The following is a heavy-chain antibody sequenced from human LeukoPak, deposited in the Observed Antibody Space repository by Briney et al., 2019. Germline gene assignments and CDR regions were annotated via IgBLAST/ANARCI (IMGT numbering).Heavy chain of an antibody. V-gene: IGHV4-34*01. Sequence: SETLSLTCAVYGGSFSGYYWSWIRQPPGKGLEWIGEINHSGSTNYNPSLKSRVTISVDTSKNQFSLKLSSVTAADTAVYYCARARRIAAAGTLRHWFDPWGQGTLVTVSS. CDR1: GGSFSGYY. D-gene: IGHD6-13*01. CDR3: ARARRIAAAGTLRHWFDP. J-gene: IGHJ5*02. CDR2: INHSGST.